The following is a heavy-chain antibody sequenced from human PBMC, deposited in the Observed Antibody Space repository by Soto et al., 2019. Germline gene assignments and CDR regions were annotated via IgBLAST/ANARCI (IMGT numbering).Heavy chain of an antibody. V-gene: IGHV4-61*01. CDR2: VYSSGTT. J-gene: IGHJ4*02. CDR1: GDSVTSDNYY. Sequence: SDTLSLTCTVSGDSVTSDNYYWTWIRQPPGKGLEWIGYVYSSGTTNYNPSLKSRVTISLDTSRNQFSLKLTSVTAADTALYYCARDIRGYSRAFDFWGQGTLVTVSS. CDR3: ARDIRGYSRAFDF. D-gene: IGHD5-12*01.